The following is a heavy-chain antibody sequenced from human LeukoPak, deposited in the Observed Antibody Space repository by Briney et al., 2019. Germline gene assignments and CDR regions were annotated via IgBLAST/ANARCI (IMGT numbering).Heavy chain of an antibody. D-gene: IGHD1-1*01. CDR1: GDSISSYY. CDR3: ARGNPVATTGTKGGWFDP. Sequence: PSEIPSLTCTVSGDSISSYYWSWIRQPPGKGLEWIGYIYDSGSTNYNPSLKSRVTISLDTSKNQFSLKLRSVTAADTALYYCARGNPVATTGTKGGWFDPGAREPWSPSPQ. J-gene: IGHJ5*02. CDR2: IYDSGST. V-gene: IGHV4-59*01.